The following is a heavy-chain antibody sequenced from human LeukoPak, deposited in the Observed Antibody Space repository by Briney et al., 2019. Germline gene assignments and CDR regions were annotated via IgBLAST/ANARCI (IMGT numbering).Heavy chain of an antibody. Sequence: PSVKVSCKASGYTFTGSYMHLVRQAPGQGLEWMGRINPNSGGTYYAQKFQGRVTMTRDTSIITVYMELTRLRSDDTAVYYCGREEDTAMVTDWFDPWGQGTLVTVSS. D-gene: IGHD5-18*01. CDR2: INPNSGGT. CDR3: GREEDTAMVTDWFDP. V-gene: IGHV1-2*06. CDR1: GYTFTGSY. J-gene: IGHJ5*02.